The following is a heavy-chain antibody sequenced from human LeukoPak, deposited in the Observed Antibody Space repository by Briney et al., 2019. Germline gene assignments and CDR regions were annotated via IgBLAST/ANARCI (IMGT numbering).Heavy chain of an antibody. CDR1: GGSISSSSYY. V-gene: IGHV4-39*07. CDR3: ARAPGRIAVAGTAGRYFDY. CDR2: IYYSGST. Sequence: SETLSLTCTVSGGSISSSSYYWGWIRQPPGKGLEWIGSIYYSGSTYYNPSLKSRVTISVDTSKNQFSLKLSSVTAADTAAYYCARAPGRIAVAGTAGRYFDYWGQGTLVTVSS. J-gene: IGHJ4*02. D-gene: IGHD6-19*01.